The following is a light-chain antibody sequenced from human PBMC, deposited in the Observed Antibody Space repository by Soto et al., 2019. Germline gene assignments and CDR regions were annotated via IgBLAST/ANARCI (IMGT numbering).Light chain of an antibody. CDR3: SSYTSSNTLDV. Sequence: QSALTQPASVSGSPGQSITISCTGTSSDVGGYNYVSWYQQHPGKAPKLMIYEVSNRPSGASNRFSGSKSGNTASLTISGLQAEDEADYYCSSYTSSNTLDVFGTETKLTVL. V-gene: IGLV2-14*01. J-gene: IGLJ1*01. CDR1: SSDVGGYNY. CDR2: EVS.